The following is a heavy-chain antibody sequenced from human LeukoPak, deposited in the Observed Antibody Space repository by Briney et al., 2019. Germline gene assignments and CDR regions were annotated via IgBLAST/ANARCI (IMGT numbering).Heavy chain of an antibody. V-gene: IGHV3-30*18. CDR2: ISDDGSNN. D-gene: IGHD1-26*01. CDR3: AKDRTVGASYWYFDL. CDR1: GFTFSNYA. Sequence: GRSLRLSCVASGFTFSNYAMHWVRQAPGKGLEWVAVISDDGSNNYYADSVKGRFTISRDNSKNTLFLQVKSLRVDDTAIYYCAKDRTVGASYWYFDLWGRGTLVTVSS. J-gene: IGHJ2*01.